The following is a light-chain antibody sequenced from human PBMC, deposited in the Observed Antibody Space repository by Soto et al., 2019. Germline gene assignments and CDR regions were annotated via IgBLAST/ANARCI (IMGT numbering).Light chain of an antibody. CDR2: GAS. V-gene: IGKV3-15*01. CDR1: QSVTSN. CDR3: QQYNDWWT. Sequence: EIVMTQSPATLSVSPGGSAALSCRASQSVTSNLTWYQQKPGQAPRLLIYGASTRATGVPGRFSGSGSGTEFTLTISSLQSEDFAVYYCQQYNDWWTFGQGTKVDIK. J-gene: IGKJ1*01.